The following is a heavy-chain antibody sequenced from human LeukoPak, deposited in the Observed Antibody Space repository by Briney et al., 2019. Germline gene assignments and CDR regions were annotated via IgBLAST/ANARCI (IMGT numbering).Heavy chain of an antibody. D-gene: IGHD4-17*01. CDR2: IIPILGIA. V-gene: IGHV1-69*04. CDR1: GGTFSSYA. CDR3: ASGEDDYGYYFDY. J-gene: IGHJ4*02. Sequence: SSVKVSCKASGGTFSSYAISWVRQAPGQGLEWMGRIIPILGIANYAQKFQGRVTITADKSTSTAYMELSSLRSEDTDVYYCASGEDDYGYYFDYWGQGTLVTVSS.